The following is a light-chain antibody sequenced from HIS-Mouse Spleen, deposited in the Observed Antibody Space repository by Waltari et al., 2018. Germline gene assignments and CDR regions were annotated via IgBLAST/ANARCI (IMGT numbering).Light chain of an antibody. J-gene: IGLJ2*01. Sequence: SYELTQPPSVSVSPGQTARITCSVDALPKKYAYWYQQKSGQAPVLVIYEDSKRPPGIPERFSGSSSGTMATLTISGAQVEDEADYYCYSTDSSGNHRVFGGGTKLTVL. V-gene: IGLV3-10*01. CDR2: EDS. CDR3: YSTDSSGNHRV. CDR1: ALPKKY.